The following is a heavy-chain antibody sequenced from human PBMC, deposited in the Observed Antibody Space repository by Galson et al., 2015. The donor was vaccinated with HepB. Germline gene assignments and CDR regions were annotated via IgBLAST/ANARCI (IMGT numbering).Heavy chain of an antibody. D-gene: IGHD2-2*02. CDR3: ARVGDIVVVPAAIRFDP. J-gene: IGHJ5*02. Sequence: SVKVSCKASGYTFTSYGISWVRQAPGQGLEWMGWISAYNGNTNYAQKLQGRVTMTTDTSTSTAYMELRSLRSDDTAVYYCARVGDIVVVPAAIRFDPWGQGTLVTVSS. V-gene: IGHV1-18*01. CDR2: ISAYNGNT. CDR1: GYTFTSYG.